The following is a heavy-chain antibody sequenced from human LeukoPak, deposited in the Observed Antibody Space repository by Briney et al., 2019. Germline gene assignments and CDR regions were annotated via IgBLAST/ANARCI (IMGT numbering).Heavy chain of an antibody. Sequence: ASVKVSCKASGYTFTGYYMHWVRHGPGQGLEWMGWNNPKSGGTNYAQKFQGTVTMTRDTSISTAYMELSRLRADDTSVCSYARPASGSSGFDPWGQGTLVTVSS. CDR2: NNPKSGGT. CDR1: GYTFTGYY. CDR3: ARPASGSSGFDP. V-gene: IGHV1-2*02. J-gene: IGHJ5*02. D-gene: IGHD1-26*01.